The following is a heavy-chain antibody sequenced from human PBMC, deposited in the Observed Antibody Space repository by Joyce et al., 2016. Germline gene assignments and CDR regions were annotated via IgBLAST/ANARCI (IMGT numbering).Heavy chain of an antibody. CDR1: GFISSNHW. CDR2: IKQDGSEK. Sequence: EMHLEESGGGLVQPGGSLRLSCAASGFISSNHWMTWVRQAPGKGLELVANIKQDGSEKNYVDSGKGRFTISRDNAKNSLFLQMNSLRVEDTALYYCGRGRQVGNWGQGTLVTVSS. V-gene: IGHV3-7*03. D-gene: IGHD7-27*01. J-gene: IGHJ4*02. CDR3: GRGRQVGN.